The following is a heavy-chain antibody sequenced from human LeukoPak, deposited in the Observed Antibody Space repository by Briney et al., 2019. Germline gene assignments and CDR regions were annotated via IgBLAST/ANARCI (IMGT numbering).Heavy chain of an antibody. CDR2: IHSDGTVT. Sequence: GGSLRLSCAASGFTFIDYWMHWVRQAPGKGLVWVSRIHSDGTVTSYADSVKGRFSISRDNAKNTVYLQLNSLRDEDTAMYYCARGPYSGTYFGDLWGRGTLVTVSS. D-gene: IGHD1-26*01. J-gene: IGHJ4*02. CDR1: GFTFIDYW. V-gene: IGHV3-74*01. CDR3: ARGPYSGTYFGDL.